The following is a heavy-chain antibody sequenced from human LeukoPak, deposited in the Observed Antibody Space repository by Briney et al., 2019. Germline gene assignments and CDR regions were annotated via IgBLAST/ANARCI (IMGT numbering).Heavy chain of an antibody. J-gene: IGHJ4*02. CDR3: TRGGYGDRIYY. D-gene: IGHD4-17*01. Sequence: ASVKVSYKGSGYTFIRCYLLWVRQAPGQGLEWMEIINQCGGSTSYAQKFQGRGTITRNPSTSTVFMELSRFISQDTALYYCTRGGYGDRIYYWGQGNLVSVFS. V-gene: IGHV1-46*01. CDR1: GYTFIRCY. CDR2: INQCGGST.